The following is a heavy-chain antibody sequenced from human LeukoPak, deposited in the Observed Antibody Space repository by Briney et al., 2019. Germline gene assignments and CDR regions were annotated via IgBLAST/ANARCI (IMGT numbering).Heavy chain of an antibody. J-gene: IGHJ4*02. V-gene: IGHV4-59*01. CDR3: ARSERYYGPFNY. Sequence: SETLSLTCTVFGGSISTYYWSWIRQPPGKGLEWIGYIYYSGSTNYNPSLKSRVTISVDTSKNQISLKLNSVAAAGTAVYYCARSERYYGPFNYWGQGTLVTVSS. CDR1: GGSISTYY. D-gene: IGHD3-3*01. CDR2: IYYSGST.